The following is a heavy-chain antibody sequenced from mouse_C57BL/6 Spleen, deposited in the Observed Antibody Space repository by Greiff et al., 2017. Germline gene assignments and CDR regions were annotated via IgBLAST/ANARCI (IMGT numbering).Heavy chain of an antibody. J-gene: IGHJ3*01. V-gene: IGHV1-39*01. D-gene: IGHD2-5*01. CDR1: GYSFTDYN. CDR3: ARSRYSNHQAWFAY. CDR2: IHPNYGTT. Sequence: EVQVVESGPELVKPGASVKISCKASGYSFTDYNMNWVKPSNGKSLAWIGVIHPNYGTTSYNQKFKGKATLTVDKSSSTAYMQLNSLTSEDSAVYYCARSRYSNHQAWFAYWGQGTLVTVSA.